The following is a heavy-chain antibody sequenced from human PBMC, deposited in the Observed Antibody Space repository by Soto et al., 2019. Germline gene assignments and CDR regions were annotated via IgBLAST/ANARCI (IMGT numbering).Heavy chain of an antibody. D-gene: IGHD2-15*01. J-gene: IGHJ4*02. CDR3: AYSRDRGAVHCDS. Sequence: EVQLVESGGGLVKPGESLRLSCTASGLTLTDAWMKWVRQAPGKGLEWVGRLKSKTNGGTADYAAPVRGSCPILRDDSKNMLSLQMNRLTTEDTAVYYCAYSRDRGAVHCDSWGQGTRVSVSS. V-gene: IGHV3-15*07. CDR2: LKSKTNGGTA. CDR1: GLTLTDAW.